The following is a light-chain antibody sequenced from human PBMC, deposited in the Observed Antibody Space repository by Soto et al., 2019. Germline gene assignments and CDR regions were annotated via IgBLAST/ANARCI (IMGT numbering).Light chain of an antibody. Sequence: DIQMTQSPSTLTASVGDRVTITCRASQSISTWLAWYQQKPGTAPSLLIYGASSLKSGVPSRFSGSGSGTEFTLTSSSLQPDDFATYYCQQYRSYSFGQGTKVEI. J-gene: IGKJ1*01. CDR1: QSISTW. V-gene: IGKV1-5*01. CDR2: GAS. CDR3: QQYRSYS.